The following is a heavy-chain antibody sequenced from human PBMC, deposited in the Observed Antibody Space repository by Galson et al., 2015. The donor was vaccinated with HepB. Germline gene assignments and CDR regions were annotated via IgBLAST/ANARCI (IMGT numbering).Heavy chain of an antibody. CDR2: ITPSGDNT. CDR1: GFTFRNYA. CDR3: ARVHPEYTSGWYGQALYYFAA. V-gene: IGHV3-23*01. J-gene: IGHJ4*02. D-gene: IGHD6-19*01. Sequence: SLRLSCAASGFTFRNYAMSWVRQAPGKGLEWVSAITPSGDNTYSADSVKGRFTISRDNSKNTLFLQKTGLTADDTAIYYCARVHPEYTSGWYGQALYYFAAWGRGTLVAVSS.